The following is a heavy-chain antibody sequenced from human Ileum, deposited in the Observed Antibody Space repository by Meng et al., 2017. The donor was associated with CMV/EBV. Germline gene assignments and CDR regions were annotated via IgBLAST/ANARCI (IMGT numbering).Heavy chain of an antibody. V-gene: IGHV3-23*04. D-gene: IGHD6-19*01. CDR1: GFSFNIYG. CDR2: ISGSGASS. J-gene: IGHJ4*02. CDR3: ARPIGGWSPLVY. Sequence: VQGVGRGGGVGQPGGSLSVSCAASGFSFNIYGMQWVRRAPGKGRDWFSSISGSGASSYYADSVNCRFSLSRDNSKNIVSLQMNSLRAEDTAVYYCARPIGGWSPLVYWGQGTLVTVSS.